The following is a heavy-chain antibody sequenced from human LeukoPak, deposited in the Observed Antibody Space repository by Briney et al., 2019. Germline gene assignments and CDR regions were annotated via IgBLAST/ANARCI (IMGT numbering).Heavy chain of an antibody. Sequence: PSETLSLTCTVSGGSISSGDYYWSWIRQPPGKGLEWIGYIYYSGSTSYNPSLKSRVTISVDTSKNQFSLKLSSVTVADTAVYYCARETRIPLLRVSYYFDYWGQGTLVAVSS. CDR2: IYYSGST. CDR1: GGSISSGDYY. CDR3: ARETRIPLLRVSYYFDY. J-gene: IGHJ4*02. D-gene: IGHD3-10*01. V-gene: IGHV4-61*08.